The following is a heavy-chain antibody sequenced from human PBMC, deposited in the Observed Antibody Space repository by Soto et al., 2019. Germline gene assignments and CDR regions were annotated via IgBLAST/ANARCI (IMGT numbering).Heavy chain of an antibody. CDR2: ISGSGGST. J-gene: IGHJ5*02. CDR1: GFTFSSYA. V-gene: IGHV3-23*01. D-gene: IGHD4-4*01. CDR3: ARSSHELTAHDYSNHYNWFDP. Sequence: PGGSLRLSCAASGFTFSSYAMSWVRQAPGKGLEWVSAISGSGGSTYYADSVKGRFTISRDNSKNTLYLQMNSLRAEDTAVYYCARSSHELTAHDYSNHYNWFDPWGQGTLVTVSS.